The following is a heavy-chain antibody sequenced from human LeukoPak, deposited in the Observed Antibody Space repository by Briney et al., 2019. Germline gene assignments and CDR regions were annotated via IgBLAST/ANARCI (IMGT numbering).Heavy chain of an antibody. CDR2: IYYTGRT. J-gene: IGHJ5*02. D-gene: IGHD1-1*01. V-gene: IGHV4-39*01. Sequence: SETLSLTCTVSGASISSSSHSWGWIRQPPGKRLEWTATIYYTGRTYYNPSLESRLTISVDTSKNQFSLKLTSVTAADTAIYYCAQSLGSGNWIGNWFDPWGQGTLVTVSS. CDR1: GASISSSSHS. CDR3: AQSLGSGNWIGNWFDP.